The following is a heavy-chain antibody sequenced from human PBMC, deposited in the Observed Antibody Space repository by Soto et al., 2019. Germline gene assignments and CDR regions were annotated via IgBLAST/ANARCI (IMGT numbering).Heavy chain of an antibody. J-gene: IGHJ5*02. CDR1: GGSISSSSYY. Sequence: LSLTCTVSGGSISSSSYYWGWIRQPPGKGLEWIGSIYYSGSTYYNPSLKSRVTISVDTSKNQFSLKLSSVTAADTAVYYCARLVVTATNWFDPWGQGTLVTVSS. D-gene: IGHD2-21*02. V-gene: IGHV4-39*01. CDR2: IYYSGST. CDR3: ARLVVTATNWFDP.